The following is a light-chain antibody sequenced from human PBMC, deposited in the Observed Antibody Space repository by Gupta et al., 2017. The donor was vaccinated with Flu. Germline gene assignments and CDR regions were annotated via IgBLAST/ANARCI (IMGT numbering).Light chain of an antibody. CDR1: SGSIASNY. V-gene: IGLV6-57*03. J-gene: IGLJ3*02. CDR2: EDN. Sequence: FPLTQHHSVPQSPGTTVTITCTRSSGSIASNYVQWYQQRPGSAPTTVIYEDNQRPSGVPDRFSGSIDSSSNSATLTIAGLKTEDEADYSCHSYNSSMWVFGGGTKLTVL. CDR3: HSYNSSMWV.